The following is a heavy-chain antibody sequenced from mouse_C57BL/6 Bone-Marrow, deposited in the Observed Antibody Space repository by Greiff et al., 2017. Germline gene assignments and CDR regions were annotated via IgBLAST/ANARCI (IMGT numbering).Heavy chain of an antibody. D-gene: IGHD2-2*01. CDR3: ARSDMVTTRGFAY. CDR1: GFTFTDYY. J-gene: IGHJ3*01. V-gene: IGHV7-3*01. Sequence: EVQLVESGGGLVQPGGSLSLSCAASGFTFTDYYMSWVRQPPGKALEWLGFIRNKANGYTTEYSASVKGRFTISSDNSQSILYLQMNALRAEDSATYYCARSDMVTTRGFAYWGQGTLVTVSA. CDR2: IRNKANGYTT.